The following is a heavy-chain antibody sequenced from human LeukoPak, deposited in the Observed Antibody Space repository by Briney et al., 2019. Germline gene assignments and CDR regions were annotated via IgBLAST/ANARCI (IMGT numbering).Heavy chain of an antibody. CDR3: ARETTMGGQQRVTVDY. V-gene: IGHV6-1*01. Sequence: SQTLSLTCAISGDSVSSNSAAWNWIRQSPSRGLEWLGRTYYRSKWYNDYAVSVKSRITINPDTSKNQFSLQLNSVTPEDTAVYYCARETTMGGQQRVTVDYWGQGTLVTVSS. CDR1: GDSVSSNSAA. J-gene: IGHJ4*02. CDR2: TYYRSKWYN. D-gene: IGHD6-13*01.